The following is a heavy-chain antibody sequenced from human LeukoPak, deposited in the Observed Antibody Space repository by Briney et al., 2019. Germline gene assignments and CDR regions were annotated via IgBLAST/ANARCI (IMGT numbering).Heavy chain of an antibody. Sequence: GGSLRLSCVGPGFTISNYWMHWVRQAPGTGLVWVSRIHPDGSITTYADSVKGRFTISRDNAKNTLYLQMNSLRAEDTAVYYCAPQQTYSPYNWFDPWGQGTLVTVSS. V-gene: IGHV3-74*03. CDR3: APQQTYSPYNWFDP. D-gene: IGHD5-12*01. J-gene: IGHJ5*02. CDR2: IHPDGSIT. CDR1: GFTISNYW.